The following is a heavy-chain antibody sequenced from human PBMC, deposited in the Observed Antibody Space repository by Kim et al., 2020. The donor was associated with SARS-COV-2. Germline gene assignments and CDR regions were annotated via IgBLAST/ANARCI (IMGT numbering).Heavy chain of an antibody. J-gene: IGHJ4*02. CDR2: LNPPGSQR. V-gene: IGHV3-7*01. CDR1: GFHFSTYW. Sequence: GGSLRLSCAASGFHFSTYWMSWVRQAPGKGLEWVANLNPPGSQRDYVDSVNGRFTISRDNAKNSLFLQMNSLRTEDTAMYFCVRDIDFWGQGTLVTVSS. CDR3: VRDIDF.